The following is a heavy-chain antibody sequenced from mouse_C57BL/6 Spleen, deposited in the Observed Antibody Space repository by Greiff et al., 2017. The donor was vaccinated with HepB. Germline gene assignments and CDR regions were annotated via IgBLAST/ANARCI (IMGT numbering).Heavy chain of an antibody. V-gene: IGHV1-82*01. CDR3: ARSRYDGYLVYAMVY. CDR2: IYPGDGDT. CDR1: GYAFSSSW. Sequence: QVQLQQSGPELVKPGASVKISCKASGYAFSSSWMNWVKQRPGKGLEWIGRIYPGDGDTNYNGKFKGKATLTADKSSSTAYMQLSSLTSEDSAVYFCARSRYDGYLVYAMVYWGQGTSVTVSS. D-gene: IGHD2-3*01. J-gene: IGHJ4*01.